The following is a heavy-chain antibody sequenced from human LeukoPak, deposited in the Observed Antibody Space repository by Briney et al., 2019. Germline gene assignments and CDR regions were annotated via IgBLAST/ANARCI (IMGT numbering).Heavy chain of an antibody. Sequence: GGSLRLSCAASGFTFDTYNFNWVRQAPGKGLEWVATIRSYSSYIHYADSVKGRFIISRDNSRNTLYLQMNSLRAEDTAVYYCAKDLRSSADSKMGAADYWGQGTLVTVSS. D-gene: IGHD1-26*01. CDR3: AKDLRSSADSKMGAADY. CDR1: GFTFDTYN. CDR2: IRSYSSYI. J-gene: IGHJ4*02. V-gene: IGHV3-21*01.